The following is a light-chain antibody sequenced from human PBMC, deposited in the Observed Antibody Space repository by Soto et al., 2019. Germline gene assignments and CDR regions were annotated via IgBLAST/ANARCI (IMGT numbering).Light chain of an antibody. CDR1: QGSSTY. Sequence: DIQLTQSPSFLSASVGDRVTITCRASQGSSTYLGWYQQKPGKAPNLLIYAASTLHDGVPSRFSGSGSGTEFTLTISSLQPEDFATYYCQQLKSYPITFGQGTRLEIK. J-gene: IGKJ5*01. CDR3: QQLKSYPIT. V-gene: IGKV1-9*01. CDR2: AAS.